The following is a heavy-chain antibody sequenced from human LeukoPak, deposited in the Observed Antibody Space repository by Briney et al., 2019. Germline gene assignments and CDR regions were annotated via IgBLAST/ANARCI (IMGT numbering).Heavy chain of an antibody. Sequence: GGSLRLSCAASGFTFSSYWMSWVRQAPGKGLEWVANIKQDGSEKYYVDSVKGRFTISRDNAKNSLYLQMNSLRAEDTAVYYCARVFWGHADSFDPWGQGTLVTVSS. J-gene: IGHJ5*02. V-gene: IGHV3-7*01. CDR1: GFTFSSYW. D-gene: IGHD7-27*01. CDR2: IKQDGSEK. CDR3: ARVFWGHADSFDP.